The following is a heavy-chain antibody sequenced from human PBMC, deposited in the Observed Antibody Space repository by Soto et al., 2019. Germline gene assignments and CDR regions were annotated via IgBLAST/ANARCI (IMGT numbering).Heavy chain of an antibody. V-gene: IGHV4-39*01. CDR2: IYYSGST. D-gene: IGHD3-16*01. Sequence: PSETLSLTCTVSGGSISSSSYYWGWIRQPPGKGLEWIGSIYYSGSTYYKQSLKSRVTISVDTSKNQFSLKLSSVTAADTAVYYCAGQRGGAPNWFDPWGQGTLVTVSS. CDR3: AGQRGGAPNWFDP. CDR1: GGSISSSSYY. J-gene: IGHJ5*02.